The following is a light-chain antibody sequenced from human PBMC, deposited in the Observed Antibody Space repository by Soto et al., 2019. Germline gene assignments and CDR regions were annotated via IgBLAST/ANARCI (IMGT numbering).Light chain of an antibody. CDR2: DAS. J-gene: IGKJ1*01. Sequence: ILLIQNTSTLSLPPGERATLSCRASQSVSSYLDWYQQNPGQAPRLLIYDASNRATGIPARFSGSGSGTDFTLTISSLEPEDFAVYYCQQRSNWWTFGQGTKVDI. V-gene: IGKV3-11*01. CDR1: QSVSSY. CDR3: QQRSNWWT.